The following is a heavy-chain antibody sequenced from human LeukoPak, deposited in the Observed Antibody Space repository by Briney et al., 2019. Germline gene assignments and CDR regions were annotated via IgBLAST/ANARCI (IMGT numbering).Heavy chain of an antibody. Sequence: SETLSLTCTVSGGSISSYYWSWVRQPPGKGLEWVGYIYYSGSTNYNPSLKSRVTISVDTSKNQFSLKLSSVTAADTAVYYCARGSMVRGVTGLYYYYMDVWGKGTTVTVSS. D-gene: IGHD3-10*01. J-gene: IGHJ6*03. CDR2: IYYSGST. CDR1: GGSISSYY. V-gene: IGHV4-59*01. CDR3: ARGSMVRGVTGLYYYYMDV.